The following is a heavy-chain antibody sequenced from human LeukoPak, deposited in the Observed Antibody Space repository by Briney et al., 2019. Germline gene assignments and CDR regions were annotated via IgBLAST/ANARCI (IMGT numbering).Heavy chain of an antibody. V-gene: IGHV3-23*01. J-gene: IGHJ4*02. D-gene: IGHD3-16*02. CDR1: GFTFSSSA. CDR2: ISGSGDAT. CDR3: AKSVMITSGGLIAPFDS. Sequence: GGSLRLSCAASGFTFSSSAMTWVRQAPGKGREGVSGISGSGDATYSADSVTGRFTITRDNSENTLFLQMNTLRAEDTAVYYCAKSVMITSGGLIAPFDSWGQGVLVTVSS.